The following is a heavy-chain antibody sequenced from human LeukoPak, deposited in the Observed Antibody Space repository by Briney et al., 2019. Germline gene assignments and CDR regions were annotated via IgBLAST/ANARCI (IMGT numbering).Heavy chain of an antibody. J-gene: IGHJ3*02. D-gene: IGHD6-13*01. Sequence: SETLSLTCVVSGGSISSGSYYWSWIRQPAGKGLEWIGRMHSSGSSNYNPSLMSRVTISVDRSKNQFSLNLRSVSAADTAVYYCGRGALGTAAFHIWGQGTMVTVSS. CDR3: GRGALGTAAFHI. CDR2: MHSSGSS. CDR1: GGSISSGSYY. V-gene: IGHV4-61*02.